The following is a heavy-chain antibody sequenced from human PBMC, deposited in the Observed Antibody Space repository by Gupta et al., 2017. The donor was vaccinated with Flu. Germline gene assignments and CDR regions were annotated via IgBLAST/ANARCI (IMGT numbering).Heavy chain of an antibody. D-gene: IGHD2-15*01. V-gene: IGHV3-23*01. CDR2: ISASGGRT. CDR3: ARERVAGAISSSYGLDV. J-gene: IGHJ6*02. Sequence: RSWGRQVPGKGLEWVAGISASGGRTFYADCVYVRFSINSATAKNTLYLQMNSLRAEATDIYYWARERVAGAISSSYGLDVWGQGTTVTVSS.